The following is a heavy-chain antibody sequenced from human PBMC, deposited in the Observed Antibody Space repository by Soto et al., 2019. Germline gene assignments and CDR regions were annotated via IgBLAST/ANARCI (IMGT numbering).Heavy chain of an antibody. Sequence: GGSLRLSCAASGFTFSSYAMHWVRQAPGKGLEWVAVISYDGSNKYYADSVKGRFTISRDNSKNTLHLQMNSLRAEDTAVYYCARASLEDIVVVVAATLPYYGMDVWGQGTTVTVSS. D-gene: IGHD2-15*01. V-gene: IGHV3-30-3*01. CDR2: ISYDGSNK. CDR3: ARASLEDIVVVVAATLPYYGMDV. CDR1: GFTFSSYA. J-gene: IGHJ6*02.